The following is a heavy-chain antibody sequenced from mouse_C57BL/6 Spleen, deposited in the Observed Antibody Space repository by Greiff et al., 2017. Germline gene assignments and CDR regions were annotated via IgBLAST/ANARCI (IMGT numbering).Heavy chain of an antibody. J-gene: IGHJ2*01. CDR2: INPSTGGT. CDR1: GYSFTGYY. D-gene: IGHD4-1*01. V-gene: IGHV1-42*01. Sequence: VQLQQSGPELVKPGASVKISCKASGYSFTGYYMNWVKQSPEKSLEWIGEINPSTGGTTYNQKFKAKATLTVDKSSSTAYMQLKSLTSEDSAVYYWARRRLTGYFDYWGQGTTLTVSS. CDR3: ARRRLTGYFDY.